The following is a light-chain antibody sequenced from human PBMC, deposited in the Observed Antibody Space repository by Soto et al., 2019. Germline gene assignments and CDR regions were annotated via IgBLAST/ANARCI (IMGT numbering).Light chain of an antibody. CDR2: GAS. J-gene: IGKJ3*01. Sequence: EMVMTQSPATLSVSPGERATLSCRASQSVSSNLAWYQQKPVQAPRLLIYGASTRATGIPARFSGSGSGTEFTLTISSLQSEDFAVYYCQQYNNWPPKITFGPGTKVDIK. CDR3: QQYNNWPPKIT. CDR1: QSVSSN. V-gene: IGKV3-15*01.